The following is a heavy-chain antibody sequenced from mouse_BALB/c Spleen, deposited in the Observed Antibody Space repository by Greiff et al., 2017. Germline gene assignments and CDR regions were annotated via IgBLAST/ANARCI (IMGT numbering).Heavy chain of an antibody. Sequence: QVHVKQPGAELVKPGTSVKLSCKASGYNFTSYWINWVKLRPGQGLEWIGDIYPGSGSTNYNEKFKSKATLTVDTSSSTAYMQLSSLASEDSALYYCAREGYYFDYWGQGTTLTVSS. CDR1: GYNFTSYW. V-gene: IGHV1-55*01. CDR2: IYPGSGST. CDR3: AREGYYFDY. J-gene: IGHJ2*01.